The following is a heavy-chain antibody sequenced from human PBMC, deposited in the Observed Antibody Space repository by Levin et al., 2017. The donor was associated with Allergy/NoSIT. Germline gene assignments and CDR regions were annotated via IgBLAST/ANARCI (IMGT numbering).Heavy chain of an antibody. CDR1: GYSFIDHY. J-gene: IGHJ4*02. Sequence: ASVKVSCKASGYSFIDHYIYWVRQAPGQGLQWMGWINPNSGGAKYAQKFQGRVTMTRDTSISAVYMELSSLRSDDTAVFFCARATSGVRGVTPIDYWGQGTRVIVSS. CDR3: ARATSGVRGVTPIDY. V-gene: IGHV1-2*02. D-gene: IGHD3-10*01. CDR2: INPNSGGA.